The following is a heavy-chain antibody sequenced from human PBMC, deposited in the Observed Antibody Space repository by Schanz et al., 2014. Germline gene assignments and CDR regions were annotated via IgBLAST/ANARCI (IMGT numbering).Heavy chain of an antibody. CDR3: STDLPAVDYDAIGL. D-gene: IGHD2-15*01. CDR1: GFTFSNTW. Sequence: EVQLVESGGGLVKPGGSLRLSCAASGFTFSNTWMNWVRQTPGKGLEWIGRIKSKVDGGTTDNAAPVQGRFTISRDDSQNALHLQMNSLKTEDTAVYYCSTDLPAVDYDAIGLWGQGTMVTVSS. CDR2: IKSKVDGGTT. V-gene: IGHV3-15*01. J-gene: IGHJ3*01.